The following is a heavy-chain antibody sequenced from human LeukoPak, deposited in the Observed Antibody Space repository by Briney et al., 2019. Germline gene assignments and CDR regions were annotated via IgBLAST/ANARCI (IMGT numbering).Heavy chain of an antibody. Sequence: GGSLRLSCAASGFTFSSYAMSWVRQAPGKGLEWVANIKQDGSEKYYVDSVKGRFTISRDNAKNSLYLQMNSLRAEDTAVYYCARVSYDILTGYYNPYYFDYWGQGTLVTVSS. CDR3: ARVSYDILTGYYNPYYFDY. V-gene: IGHV3-7*01. J-gene: IGHJ4*02. CDR2: IKQDGSEK. CDR1: GFTFSSYA. D-gene: IGHD3-9*01.